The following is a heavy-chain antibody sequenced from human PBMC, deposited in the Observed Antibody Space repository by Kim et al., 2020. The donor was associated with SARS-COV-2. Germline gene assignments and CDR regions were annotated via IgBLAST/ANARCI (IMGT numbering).Heavy chain of an antibody. Sequence: GGSLRLSCAASGFTFSSYWMSGVRQAPGKGLEWVANIKQDGSEKYYVDSVKGRFTISRDNAKNSLYLQMNSLRAEDTAVYYCAREGDGYNFPYYYCMDVWGQGTTVTVSS. V-gene: IGHV3-7*01. CDR1: GFTFSSYW. CDR3: AREGDGYNFPYYYCMDV. CDR2: IKQDGSEK. J-gene: IGHJ6*02. D-gene: IGHD5-12*01.